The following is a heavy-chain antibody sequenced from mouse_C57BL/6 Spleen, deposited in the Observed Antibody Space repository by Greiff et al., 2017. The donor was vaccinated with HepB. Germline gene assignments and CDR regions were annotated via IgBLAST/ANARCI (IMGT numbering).Heavy chain of an antibody. CDR1: GFNIKDDY. Sequence: VQLQQSGAELVRPGASVKLSCTASGFNIKDDYMHWVKQRPEQGLEWIGWIDPENGDTEYASKFQGKATITADTSSNTAFLQLSSLTSEDTAVYYCTTLYQYYAMDYWGQGTSVTVSS. CDR2: IDPENGDT. D-gene: IGHD2-1*01. V-gene: IGHV14-4*01. CDR3: TTLYQYYAMDY. J-gene: IGHJ4*01.